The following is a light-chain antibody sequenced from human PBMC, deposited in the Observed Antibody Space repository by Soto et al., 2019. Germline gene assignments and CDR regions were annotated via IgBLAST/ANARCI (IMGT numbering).Light chain of an antibody. J-gene: IGKJ5*01. CDR2: KAS. CDR3: QHYNSYPIT. Sequence: DIQMTQSPSTLSASVGDRVTITCRASQSISSWLAWYQQKPGKAPKLLIYKASSLESGVPSRFSGSGSGTEFTLAISSLQPDDFATYYCQHYNSYPITFGKGTRLEIK. V-gene: IGKV1-5*03. CDR1: QSISSW.